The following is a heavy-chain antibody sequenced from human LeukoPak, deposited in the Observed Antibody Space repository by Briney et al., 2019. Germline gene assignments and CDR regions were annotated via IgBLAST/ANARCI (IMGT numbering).Heavy chain of an antibody. CDR1: GGAFSFYA. D-gene: IGHD5-24*01. V-gene: IGHV1-69*05. CDR2: IIPIFGTA. Sequence: SGNVSCKASGGAFSFYAISWVRQAPGQGLEWMGGIIPIFGTANYAQKFHGRVTITTDESTSTAYMELSSLRSEDTAVYYCASTMGWLQLRGPFDYWGQGTLVTVSS. CDR3: ASTMGWLQLRGPFDY. J-gene: IGHJ4*02.